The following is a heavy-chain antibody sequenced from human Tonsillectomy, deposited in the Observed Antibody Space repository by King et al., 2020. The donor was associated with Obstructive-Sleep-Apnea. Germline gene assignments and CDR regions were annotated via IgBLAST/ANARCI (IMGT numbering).Heavy chain of an antibody. V-gene: IGHV4-59*08. Sequence: QLQESGPGLVKPSETLSLICTVSDGSISSHYWSWIRQPPGKGLEWIGYIYNTGSTSYNPSLKNRVAMSVDTSKNQFSLKLTTVTAADTAVYYCARWGPQYCIGGSCYSYFDYWGQGTLVTVSS. D-gene: IGHD2-15*01. CDR3: ARWGPQYCIGGSCYSYFDY. J-gene: IGHJ4*02. CDR2: IYNTGST. CDR1: DGSISSHY.